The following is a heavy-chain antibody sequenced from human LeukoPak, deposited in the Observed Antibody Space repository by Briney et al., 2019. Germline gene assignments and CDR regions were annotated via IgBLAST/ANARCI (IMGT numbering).Heavy chain of an antibody. J-gene: IGHJ4*02. D-gene: IGHD3-22*01. V-gene: IGHV3-48*03. CDR3: AKGLRYYDSSGYYYAHYFDY. CDR2: ISNFGDII. Sequence: GGSLRLSCAASGFTFSNYEMNWVRQAPGKGLEWISHISNFGDIIHYADSVEGRFTISRDNSKNTLYLQMNSLRAEDTAVYYCAKGLRYYDSSGYYYAHYFDYWGQGTLVTVSS. CDR1: GFTFSNYE.